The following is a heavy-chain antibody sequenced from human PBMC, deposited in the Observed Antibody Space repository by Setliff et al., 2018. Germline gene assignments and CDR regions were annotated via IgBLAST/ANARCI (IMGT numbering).Heavy chain of an antibody. CDR1: GLTFTTFS. J-gene: IGHJ3*02. CDR2: ITNYNGKT. Sequence: ASVKVSCKASGLTFTTFSISWVRQAPGQGLEWMGWITNYNGKTDYAQKFQDRVILTTDTSTNTAYMELRSRRSDDTAVYYCARDLDYQYYYETSGRDAFDIWGLGTMVT. CDR3: ARDLDYQYYYETSGRDAFDI. V-gene: IGHV1-18*01. D-gene: IGHD3-22*01.